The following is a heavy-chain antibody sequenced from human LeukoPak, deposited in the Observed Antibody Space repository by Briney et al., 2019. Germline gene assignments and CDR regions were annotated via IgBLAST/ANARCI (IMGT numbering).Heavy chain of an antibody. V-gene: IGHV1-2*02. J-gene: IGHJ4*02. CDR1: GYTFTGYY. CDR2: INPNSGGT. D-gene: IGHD3-22*01. Sequence: ASVKVSCKASGYTFTGYYMHWVRQAPGQGLEWMGWINPNSGGTNYAQKFQGRVTMTRDTSSSTAYMELSRLKSDDTAVYYCARVLSTYYYDSSLAYFDHWGQGTLVTVSS. CDR3: ARVLSTYYYDSSLAYFDH.